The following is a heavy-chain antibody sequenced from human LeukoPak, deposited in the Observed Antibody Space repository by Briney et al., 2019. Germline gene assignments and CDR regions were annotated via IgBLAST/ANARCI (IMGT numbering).Heavy chain of an antibody. CDR1: GFTFSSYW. Sequence: GGSLRLSCAASGFTFSSYWMHWVRQVTGKVLVWVSRITSEGSSTRYADSVKGRFTISRDNAKNTLYLQMSSLRAEDTAVYYCARGSSVVALVWGQGTLVTVSS. V-gene: IGHV3-74*01. CDR3: ARGSSVVALV. J-gene: IGHJ4*02. CDR2: ITSEGSST. D-gene: IGHD2-15*01.